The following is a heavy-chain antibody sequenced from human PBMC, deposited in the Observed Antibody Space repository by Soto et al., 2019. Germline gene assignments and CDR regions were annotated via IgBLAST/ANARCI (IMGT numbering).Heavy chain of an antibody. J-gene: IGHJ4*02. D-gene: IGHD3-16*01. Sequence: QRQLVASGPGLVRPSEALSLTCSVSCASVSGHLFFWGWFRQPPGRGLEWIGKIYATGTSYFSTSVECRFTISVDSSKNQFSLKLNSVTAADTATYFCARGSWGYFAAWGQGSLVTVAS. V-gene: IGHV4-39*02. CDR2: IYATGTS. CDR3: ARGSWGYFAA. CDR1: CASVSGHLFF.